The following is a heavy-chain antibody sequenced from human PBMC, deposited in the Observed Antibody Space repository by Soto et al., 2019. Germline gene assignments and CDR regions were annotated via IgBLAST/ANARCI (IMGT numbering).Heavy chain of an antibody. Sequence: PGGSLRLSCAASGFTFSSYAMHWVRQAPGKGLEWVAVISYDGSNKYYADSVKGRFTISRDNSKNTLYLQMNSLRAEDTAVYYCARVRIYGGNFADAFDIWGQGTMVTVSS. CDR1: GFTFSSYA. D-gene: IGHD2-21*02. V-gene: IGHV3-30-3*01. CDR2: ISYDGSNK. CDR3: ARVRIYGGNFADAFDI. J-gene: IGHJ3*02.